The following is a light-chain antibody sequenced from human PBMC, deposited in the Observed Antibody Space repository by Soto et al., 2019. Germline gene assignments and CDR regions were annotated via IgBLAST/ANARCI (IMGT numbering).Light chain of an antibody. CDR2: DVL. CDR1: SSDVGSYNS. J-gene: IGLJ2*01. Sequence: QSALTQPRSVSGSPGQSVTISCTGTSSDVGSYNSVSWYQQHPGKVPKLMIYDVLKRPSGVPDRFSGSKSGNTASLTISGLQAEDEADYYCCSYAGSYTVVFGGGTQLTVL. V-gene: IGLV2-11*01. CDR3: CSYAGSYTVV.